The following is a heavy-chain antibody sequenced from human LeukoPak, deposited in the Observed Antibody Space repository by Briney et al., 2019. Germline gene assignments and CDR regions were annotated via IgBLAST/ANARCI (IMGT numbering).Heavy chain of an antibody. CDR2: IIPIFGTA. CDR3: ARDMTGGIWARATSFDH. CDR1: GGTFSSYA. D-gene: IGHD1-14*01. J-gene: IGHJ4*02. V-gene: IGHV1-69*06. Sequence: SVKVSCKASGGTFSSYAISWVRQAPGQGLEWMGGIIPIFGTANYAQKFQGRVTITADKSTSTAYMELSSLRSEDTAVYYCARDMTGGIWARATSFDHWGQGTLVTVSS.